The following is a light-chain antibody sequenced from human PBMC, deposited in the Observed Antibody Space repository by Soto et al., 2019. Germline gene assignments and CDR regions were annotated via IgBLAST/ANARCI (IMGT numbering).Light chain of an antibody. Sequence: QSVLTQSPSASGSPGQSVTISCTGTSSDVGGHNYVSWYQHHPGKAPKLIIYEVSKRPSGVPDRFSGSKSGITASLTVSGLQAEDEAVYYCSSTAGNNNLVFGGGTKLTVL. CDR3: SSTAGNNNLV. CDR2: EVS. J-gene: IGLJ3*02. CDR1: SSDVGGHNY. V-gene: IGLV2-8*01.